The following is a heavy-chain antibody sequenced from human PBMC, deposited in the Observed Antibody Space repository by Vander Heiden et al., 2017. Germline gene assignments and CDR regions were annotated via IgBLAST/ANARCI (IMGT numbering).Heavy chain of an antibody. D-gene: IGHD1-26*01. CDR3: ARVRVEWELRSRGGDYYGMDV. Sequence: QVQLVQSGAEVKKPGASVKVSCKASGYTFTGYYMHWVRQAPGQGLEWMGWINPNSGVTNYAQKFQGRVTMTRDTSISTAYMELSRLRSDDTAVYYCARVRVEWELRSRGGDYYGMDVWGQGTTVTVSS. CDR2: INPNSGVT. V-gene: IGHV1-2*02. J-gene: IGHJ6*02. CDR1: GYTFTGYY.